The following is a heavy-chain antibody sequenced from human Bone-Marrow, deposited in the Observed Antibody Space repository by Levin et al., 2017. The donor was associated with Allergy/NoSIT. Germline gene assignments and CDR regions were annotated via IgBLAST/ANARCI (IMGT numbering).Heavy chain of an antibody. J-gene: IGHJ5*01. CDR3: ARVINSGGKGWFDS. CDR1: GGSISSGNYY. Sequence: SETLSLTCTVSGGSISSGNYYWSWIRQHPGKGLEWIGHIYYSGTAYHNPSLESRVSISVDTSKNQFSLNLSSVTAADTAVYYCARVINSGGKGWFDSWGQGTLVSVSS. D-gene: IGHD4-23*01. V-gene: IGHV4-31*03. CDR2: IYYSGTA.